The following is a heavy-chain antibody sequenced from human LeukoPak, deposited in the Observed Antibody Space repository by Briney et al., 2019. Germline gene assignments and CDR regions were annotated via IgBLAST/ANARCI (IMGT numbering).Heavy chain of an antibody. D-gene: IGHD6-13*01. V-gene: IGHV4-59*11. CDR3: ARGGSAAKYYFDS. CDR2: IFYSGTT. J-gene: IGHJ4*02. Sequence: SETLTLTCTVSNDSISPLYWGWIRQPPGKGLEFIGYIFYSGTTNFNPSLKSRVTLSVDTSKNQFSLRLNSVTAADTAVYYCARGGSAAKYYFDSWGQGTLVTVSS. CDR1: NDSISPLY.